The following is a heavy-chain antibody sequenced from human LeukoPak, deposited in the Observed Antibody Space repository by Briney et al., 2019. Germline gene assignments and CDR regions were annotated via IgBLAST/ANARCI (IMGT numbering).Heavy chain of an antibody. J-gene: IGHJ6*02. CDR1: GFTFSSYS. CDR3: AKDAALTIFGAYYYYGMDV. D-gene: IGHD3-3*01. V-gene: IGHV3-30*18. CDR2: IAYDGSNK. Sequence: GGSLRLSCAASGFTFSSYSMNWVRQAPGKGLEWVAVIAYDGSNKYYADSVKGRFTISRDNSKNTLYLQMNSLRAEDTAVYYCAKDAALTIFGAYYYYGMDVWGQGTTVTVSS.